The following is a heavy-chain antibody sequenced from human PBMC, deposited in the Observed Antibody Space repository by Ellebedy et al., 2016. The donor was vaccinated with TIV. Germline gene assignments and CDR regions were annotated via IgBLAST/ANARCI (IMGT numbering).Heavy chain of an antibody. J-gene: IGHJ6*02. V-gene: IGHV4-34*01. Sequence: SETLSLXCAVYGGSFSGYYWSWIRQPPGKGLEWIGEINHSGSTNYNPSLKSRVTISVDTSKNQFSLKLSSVTAADTAVYYCARGGTGSSYYYYGMDVWGQGTTVTVSS. CDR2: INHSGST. D-gene: IGHD3-9*01. CDR1: GGSFSGYY. CDR3: ARGGTGSSYYYYGMDV.